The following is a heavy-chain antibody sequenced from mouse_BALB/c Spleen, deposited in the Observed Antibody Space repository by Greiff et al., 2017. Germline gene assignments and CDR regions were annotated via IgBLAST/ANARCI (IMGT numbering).Heavy chain of an antibody. CDR3: ARHDDYDDYYAMDY. D-gene: IGHD2-4*01. J-gene: IGHJ4*01. CDR2: IWSDGST. V-gene: IGHV2-6-2*01. Sequence: VKLQESGPDLVAPSQSLSITCTVSGFSLTSYGVHWVRQPPGKGLEWLVVIWSDGSTTYNSALKSRLSISKDNSKSQVFLKMNSLQTDDTAMYYCARHDDYDDYYAMDYWGQGTSVTVSS. CDR1: GFSLTSYG.